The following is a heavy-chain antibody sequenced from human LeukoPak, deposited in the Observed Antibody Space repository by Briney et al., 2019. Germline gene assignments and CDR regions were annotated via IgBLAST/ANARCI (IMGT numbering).Heavy chain of an antibody. CDR1: GFTFSSYA. Sequence: GGSLRLSCAASGFTFSSYAMSWVRQAPGKGLEWVSSISSSSSYIYYADSVKGRFTISRDNAKNSLYLQMNSLRAEDTAVYYCARDKQLVRNNWFDPWGQGTLVTVSS. CDR2: ISSSSSYI. CDR3: ARDKQLVRNNWFDP. J-gene: IGHJ5*02. V-gene: IGHV3-21*01. D-gene: IGHD6-13*01.